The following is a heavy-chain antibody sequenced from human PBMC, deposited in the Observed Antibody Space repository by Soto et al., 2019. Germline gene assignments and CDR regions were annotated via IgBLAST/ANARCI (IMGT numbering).Heavy chain of an antibody. CDR3: ARLYGGYEYYFDY. Sequence: QVQLQESGPGLVKPSQTLSLTCTVSGDSMSSGDYYWSWLRQPPGKGLEWIGYIYYSEITNYNLSLKSRVTLSADRSKNQFSLKLSSVTAADTAVYYCARLYGGYEYYFDYWGQGTLVTVSS. J-gene: IGHJ4*02. D-gene: IGHD5-12*01. V-gene: IGHV4-30-4*01. CDR2: IYYSEIT. CDR1: GDSMSSGDYY.